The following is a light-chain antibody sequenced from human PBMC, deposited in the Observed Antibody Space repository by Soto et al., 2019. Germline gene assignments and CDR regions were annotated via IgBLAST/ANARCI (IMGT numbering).Light chain of an antibody. J-gene: IGLJ2*01. Sequence: QSVLTQPASVSGPPEQPIAISCTGASIGNYDFVSWYQQHPGKAPKLIIYDVTQRPSGVSKRFSGSKSGNTASLTISGLQAEDEADYYCCSYAGSDTFAFGGGTKLTVL. CDR2: DVT. CDR3: CSYAGSDTFA. V-gene: IGLV2-23*02. CDR1: SIGNYDF.